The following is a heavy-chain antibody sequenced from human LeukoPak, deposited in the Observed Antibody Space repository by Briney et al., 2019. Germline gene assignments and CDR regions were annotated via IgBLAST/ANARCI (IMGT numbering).Heavy chain of an antibody. CDR1: GFTFSTYY. J-gene: IGHJ3*02. Sequence: PGGSLRLSCAASGFTFSTYYMSWVRQAPGKGLEWVANIKQDGSEKYYVDSVKGRFTISRDNAKNSLYLQMNSLRAEDTALYYCARDIGNDAFDIWGQGTMVTVSS. V-gene: IGHV3-7*01. CDR2: IKQDGSEK. CDR3: ARDIGNDAFDI. D-gene: IGHD3-10*01.